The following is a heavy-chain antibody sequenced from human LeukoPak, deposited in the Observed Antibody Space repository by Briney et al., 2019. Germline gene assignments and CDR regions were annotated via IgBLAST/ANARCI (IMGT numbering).Heavy chain of an antibody. CDR3: ARGSSWSNADGMDV. CDR1: GGSFSGYY. V-gene: IGHV4-34*01. D-gene: IGHD6-13*01. Sequence: SETLSLTCAVYGGSFSGYYWSWIRQPPGKGLERIGEINHSGSTNYNPSLKSRVTISVDTSKNQFSLKLSSVTAADTAVYYCARGSSWSNADGMDVWGQGTTVTVSS. J-gene: IGHJ6*02. CDR2: INHSGST.